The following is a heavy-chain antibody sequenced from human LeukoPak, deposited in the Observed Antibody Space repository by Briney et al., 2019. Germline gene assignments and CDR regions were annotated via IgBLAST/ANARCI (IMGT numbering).Heavy chain of an antibody. CDR2: INGDGSRR. CDR1: GFIFTSHW. D-gene: IGHD1-26*01. Sequence: GGSLRLSWAASGFIFTSHWMFWVRQVPGKGLVWVSRINGDGSRREYADSVKGRFTISRDNAKNTLYLQMNSLCVEDTGLYYCVRDPRGDGSSTFGYWGQGTLVTVSS. J-gene: IGHJ4*02. CDR3: VRDPRGDGSSTFGY. V-gene: IGHV3-74*01.